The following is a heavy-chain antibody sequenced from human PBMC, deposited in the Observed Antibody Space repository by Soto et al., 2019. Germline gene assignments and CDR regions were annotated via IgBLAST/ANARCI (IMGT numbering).Heavy chain of an antibody. CDR3: ARAQTIFGIITVFDY. CDR1: GGSITSGGYY. Sequence: PSETLSLTCTVYGGSITSGGYYWNWIRQQPGKGLEWIGYIYYSGSTYYNPSLKRRVTISIDTTKNQFSLKLSSVTAADTAVYYCARAQTIFGIITVFDYWGQGTLVTVSS. J-gene: IGHJ4*02. D-gene: IGHD3-3*01. CDR2: IYYSGST. V-gene: IGHV4-31*03.